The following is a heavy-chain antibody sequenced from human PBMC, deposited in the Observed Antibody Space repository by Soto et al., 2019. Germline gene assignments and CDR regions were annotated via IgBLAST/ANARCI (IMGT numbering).Heavy chain of an antibody. V-gene: IGHV4-4*02. CDR1: GGSISSSNW. CDR2: IYHSGST. D-gene: IGHD3-22*01. Sequence: QVQLQESGPGLVKPSGTLSLTCAVSGGSISSSNWWSWVRQPPGKGPGWIGEIYHSGSTNYNPSLKSRVTISVDKSKNQFSLKLSSVTAADTAVYYCARDSAYYDSSGYYHYGMDVWGQGTTVTVSS. J-gene: IGHJ6*02. CDR3: ARDSAYYDSSGYYHYGMDV.